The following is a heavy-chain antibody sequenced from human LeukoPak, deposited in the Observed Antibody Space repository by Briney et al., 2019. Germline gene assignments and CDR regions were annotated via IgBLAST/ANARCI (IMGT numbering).Heavy chain of an antibody. Sequence: SETLSLTCTVSGGSISSYYWSWIRQPPGKGLEWIGYIYYSGSTNYNPSLKSRVTISVDTSKNQFSLKLSSVTAADTAVYYCARQDEYDSSGYPSFDYWGQGTLVTVSS. J-gene: IGHJ4*02. D-gene: IGHD3-22*01. CDR3: ARQDEYDSSGYPSFDY. V-gene: IGHV4-59*01. CDR2: IYYSGST. CDR1: GGSISSYY.